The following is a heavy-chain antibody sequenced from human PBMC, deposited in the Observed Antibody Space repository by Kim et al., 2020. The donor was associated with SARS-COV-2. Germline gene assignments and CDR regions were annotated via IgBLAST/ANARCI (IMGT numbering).Heavy chain of an antibody. CDR1: GFSFSNAW. D-gene: IGHD2-21*02. V-gene: IGHV3-15*01. CDR3: TTDLSVTRFDY. J-gene: IGHJ4*02. Sequence: GGSLRLSCAASGFSFSNAWMTWVRQAPGKGLEWVGRIKSTLDGGTTDYAAHLKGRFTISRDDSKTTLYLNMNSLKTEDTAVYYCTTDLSVTRFDYCGQGT. CDR2: IKSTLDGGTT.